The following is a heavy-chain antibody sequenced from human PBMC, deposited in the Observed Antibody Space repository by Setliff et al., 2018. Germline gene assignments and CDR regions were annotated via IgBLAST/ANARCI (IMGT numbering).Heavy chain of an antibody. J-gene: IGHJ4*02. CDR2: INPNSGGT. V-gene: IGHV1-2*04. CDR3: ARGRDFWSGYLVY. CDR1: GYTFTGYY. Sequence: ASVKVSCKASGYTFTGYYMHWVRQAPGQGLEWMGWINPNSGGTNYAQKFQGWVTLTRDTSISTAYMELSRLRSDDTAVYYCARGRDFWSGYLVYWGQGTLVTVSS. D-gene: IGHD3-3*01.